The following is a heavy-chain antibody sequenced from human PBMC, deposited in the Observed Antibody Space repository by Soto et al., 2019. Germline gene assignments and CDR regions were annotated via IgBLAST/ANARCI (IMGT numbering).Heavy chain of an antibody. CDR1: RYSFTSYW. CDR3: ARLRNGHYYYYGMDV. Sequence: PGESLKISCKGSRYSFTSYWIGWVRQMPGKGLEWMGIIYPGDSDTRYSPSFQGQVTISADKSISTAYLQWSSLKASDTAMYYCARLRNGHYYYYGMDVWGQGTTVTVSS. CDR2: IYPGDSDT. J-gene: IGHJ6*02. V-gene: IGHV5-51*01. D-gene: IGHD2-8*01.